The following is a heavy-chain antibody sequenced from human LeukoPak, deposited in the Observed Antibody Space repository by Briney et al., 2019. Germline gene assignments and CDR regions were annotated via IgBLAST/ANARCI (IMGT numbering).Heavy chain of an antibody. J-gene: IGHJ3*01. CDR2: VNSDTGST. V-gene: IGHV1-18*01. CDR3: ARDDSCSGDKCVSLGGFDV. D-gene: IGHD3-16*01. CDR1: GYSFKNYG. Sequence: ASVKVSCKASGYSFKNYGMTWVRQAPGQGLEWMGWVNSDTGSTVSAQAFQGRVGLTTDTSTNTIHMELRSLTSDDTAVYFCARDDSCSGDKCVSLGGFDVWGQGTTVIVSS.